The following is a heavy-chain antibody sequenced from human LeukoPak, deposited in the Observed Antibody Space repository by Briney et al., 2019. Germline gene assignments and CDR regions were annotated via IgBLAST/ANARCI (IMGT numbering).Heavy chain of an antibody. Sequence: SETLSLTCAVSGGSISTGGYYWTWIRQPPGEGLEWIGYIYYTGSIDYNPSLKSRLSISLDTSKNQFSLKLNSVTAADTAVYYCARDHSYYFGSQTSTLDVWGQGTAVTVSS. CDR2: IYYTGSI. CDR1: GGSISTGGYY. J-gene: IGHJ6*02. V-gene: IGHV4-31*11. D-gene: IGHD3-10*01. CDR3: ARDHSYYFGSQTSTLDV.